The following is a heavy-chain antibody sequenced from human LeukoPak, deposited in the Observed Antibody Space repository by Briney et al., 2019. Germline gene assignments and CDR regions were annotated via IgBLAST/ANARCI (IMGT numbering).Heavy chain of an antibody. CDR3: AREGLDY. CDR2: KNPNSGNS. Sequence: ASVKVSCKASGCTFTNYDINWVRQATGQGLEWMGYKNPNSGNSAYAQKFQGRVTITTDASITTAYTELSGLRSEDTALYYCAREGLDYWGQGTLVTVSS. J-gene: IGHJ4*02. V-gene: IGHV1-8*01. CDR1: GCTFTNYD.